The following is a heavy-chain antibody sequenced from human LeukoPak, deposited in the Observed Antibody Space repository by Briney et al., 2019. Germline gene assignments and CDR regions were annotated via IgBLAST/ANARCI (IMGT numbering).Heavy chain of an antibody. CDR1: GYTFTVNY. D-gene: IGHD3-22*01. Sequence: PSVKVSCKPSGYTFTVNYHHWVRQAPGQGLEWVGWMNPNSGVTGYAQNFQGRVTMTRDTSISTAYMELSRLTSDDTAVYYCARDRAYDSSGEPMFNPWGQGTLVAVSS. J-gene: IGHJ5*02. V-gene: IGHV1-2*02. CDR2: MNPNSGVT. CDR3: ARDRAYDSSGEPMFNP.